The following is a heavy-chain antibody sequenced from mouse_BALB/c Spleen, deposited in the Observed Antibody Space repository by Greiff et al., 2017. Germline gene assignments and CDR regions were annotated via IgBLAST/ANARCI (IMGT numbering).Heavy chain of an antibody. CDR3: ARGGLRSNAMDY. CDR2: IWAGGST. J-gene: IGHJ4*01. Sequence: VMLVESGPGLVAPSQSLSITCTVSGFSLTSYGVHWVRQPPGKGLEWLGVIWAGGSTNYNSALMSRLSISKDNSKSQVFLKMNSLQTDDTAMYYCARGGLRSNAMDYWGQGTSVTVSS. CDR1: GFSLTSYG. D-gene: IGHD3-3*01. V-gene: IGHV2-9*02.